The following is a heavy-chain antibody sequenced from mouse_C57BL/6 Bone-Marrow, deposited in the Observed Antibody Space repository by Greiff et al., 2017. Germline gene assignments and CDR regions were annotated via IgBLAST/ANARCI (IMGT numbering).Heavy chain of an antibody. V-gene: IGHV5-2*01. CDR3: ARQASLLWLRQRFAY. D-gene: IGHD2-2*01. J-gene: IGHJ3*01. CDR1: EYEFPSHD. CDR2: INSDGGST. Sequence: EVQGVESGGGLVQPGESLKLSCESNEYEFPSHDMSWVRKTPEKRLELVAAINSDGGSTYYPDNMERRYSISRDNTKKTLYLQMSSLRSEDTALYYCARQASLLWLRQRFAYWGQGTLVTVSA.